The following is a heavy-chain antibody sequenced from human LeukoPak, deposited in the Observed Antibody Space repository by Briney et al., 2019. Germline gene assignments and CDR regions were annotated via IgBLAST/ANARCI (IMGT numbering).Heavy chain of an antibody. Sequence: ASVKVSCKASGYTFTSYDINWVRQATGQGLEWMGWMNPNSGNTGYAQKFQGRVTMTRHTSISTAYMELSSLRSEDTAVYYCARLPYYYDSSGYYTGAFDIWGQGTMVTVSS. V-gene: IGHV1-8*01. J-gene: IGHJ3*02. CDR2: MNPNSGNT. CDR1: GYTFTSYD. D-gene: IGHD3-22*01. CDR3: ARLPYYYDSSGYYTGAFDI.